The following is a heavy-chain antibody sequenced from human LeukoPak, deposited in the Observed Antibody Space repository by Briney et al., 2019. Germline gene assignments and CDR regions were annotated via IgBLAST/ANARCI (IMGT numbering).Heavy chain of an antibody. J-gene: IGHJ6*03. CDR2: INPNSGGA. CDR1: GYTFTGYY. Sequence: ASVKVSCKASGYTFTGYYMHWVRQAPGQGLEWMGRINPNSGGANYAQKFQGRVTMTRATSISTAYMELSRLRSDDTAVYYCARDGIAARPNYYYYYMDVWGKGTTVTVSS. D-gene: IGHD6-6*01. V-gene: IGHV1-2*06. CDR3: ARDGIAARPNYYYYYMDV.